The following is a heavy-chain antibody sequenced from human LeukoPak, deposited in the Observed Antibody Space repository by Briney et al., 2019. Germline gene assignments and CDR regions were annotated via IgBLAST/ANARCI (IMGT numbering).Heavy chain of an antibody. CDR2: ISGSGDST. D-gene: IGHD5-12*01. J-gene: IGHJ4*02. V-gene: IGHV3-23*01. Sequence: GGSLRLSCEASGFTFSSYAMSWVRQAPGKGLEWVSVISGSGDSTYYADSVEGRCTISRDNSKDALYLQMNSLRAEDTAVYYCARVGYSGYDYDYWGQGTLSPSPQ. CDR3: ARVGYSGYDYDY. CDR1: GFTFSSYA.